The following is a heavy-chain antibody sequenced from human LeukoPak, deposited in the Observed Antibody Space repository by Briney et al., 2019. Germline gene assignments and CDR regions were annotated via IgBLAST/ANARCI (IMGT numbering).Heavy chain of an antibody. V-gene: IGHV3-23*01. CDR2: ISGTTGRA. J-gene: IGHJ4*02. D-gene: IGHD2-15*01. CDR1: GFTFSSYA. Sequence: GGSLRLSCAASGFTFSSYAMSWVRQAPGEGLEWVSSISGTTGRAYYADSVKGRFTISRDNSKNTLYLQMNSLRAEDTAVYYCAKRVVVAATTYYFDYWGQGTLVTVSS. CDR3: AKRVVVAATTYYFDY.